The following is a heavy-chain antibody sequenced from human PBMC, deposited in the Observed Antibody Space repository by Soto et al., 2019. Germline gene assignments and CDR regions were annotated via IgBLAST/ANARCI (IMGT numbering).Heavy chain of an antibody. CDR3: ASSSFSSSSDFDY. J-gene: IGHJ4*02. V-gene: IGHV3-66*01. D-gene: IGHD6-6*01. Sequence: GGSLRLSCAASGFTVSSNYMSWVRQAPGKGLEWVSVIYSGGSTYYADSVKGRFTISRHNSKNTLYLQMNSLRAEDTAVYYCASSSFSSSSDFDYWGQGTLVTGSS. CDR1: GFTVSSNY. CDR2: IYSGGST.